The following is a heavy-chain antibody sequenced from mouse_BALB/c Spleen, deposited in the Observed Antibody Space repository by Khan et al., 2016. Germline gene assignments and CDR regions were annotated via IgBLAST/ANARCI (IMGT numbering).Heavy chain of an antibody. CDR1: GFTFTNYG. CDR3: AIGGDYGGFAS. V-gene: IGHV9-3-1*01. CDR2: INTYTGEP. J-gene: IGHJ3*01. D-gene: IGHD2-13*01. Sequence: QIQLVQSGPELKKPGETVKISCKASGFTFTNYGMNWVKQAPGKGLKWMGWINTYTGEPTYADDFKGRFAFSLQTSASTVYLQINNLKHEDTATYFCAIGGDYGGFASWGQGTQVTVSA.